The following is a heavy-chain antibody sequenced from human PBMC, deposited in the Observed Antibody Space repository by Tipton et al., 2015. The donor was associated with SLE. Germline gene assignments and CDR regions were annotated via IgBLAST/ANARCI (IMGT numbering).Heavy chain of an antibody. Sequence: TLSLTCAVSGYSISSGYYWGWIRQPPGKGLGWIGSMYHSGSTYYNPSLKSRVTISVDTSKNQFSLKLTSVTAADTAVYYCARHDTNYGRNWFDPWGQGTLVTVSS. V-gene: IGHV4-38-2*01. CDR1: GYSISSGYY. CDR3: ARHDTNYGRNWFDP. CDR2: MYHSGST. J-gene: IGHJ5*02. D-gene: IGHD2-8*01.